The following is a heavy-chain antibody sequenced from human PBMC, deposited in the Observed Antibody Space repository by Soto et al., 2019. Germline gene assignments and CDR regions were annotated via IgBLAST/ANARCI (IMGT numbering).Heavy chain of an antibody. D-gene: IGHD3-16*01. V-gene: IGHV3-9*01. J-gene: IGHJ4*02. CDR3: AKVGSDYFDY. CDR1: GFTFDDYA. CDR2: VSWNSGSK. Sequence: EVQLVESGGGLVQPGRSLRLSCAASGFTFDDYAMHWVRQAPGKGLEWVSGVSWNSGSKGYADPVKGRFTISRDNAKNSLYLQMNSLRAEDTALYYCAKVGSDYFDYWGQGTLVTVSS.